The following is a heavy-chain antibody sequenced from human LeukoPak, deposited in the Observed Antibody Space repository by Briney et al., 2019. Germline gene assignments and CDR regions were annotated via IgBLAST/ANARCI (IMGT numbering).Heavy chain of an antibody. CDR1: GDSISSGSYY. D-gene: IGHD3-10*01. V-gene: IGHV4-61*02. CDR3: ARDNGSGSYYYYYMDV. Sequence: SETLSLTCTVSGDSISSGSYYWSWIRQPAGKGLEWIGRIYTSESTNYNPSLKSRVTISADTSKNQFSLKLSSVTAADTAVYYCARDNGSGSYYYYYMDVWGKGTTVTVSS. J-gene: IGHJ6*03. CDR2: IYTSEST.